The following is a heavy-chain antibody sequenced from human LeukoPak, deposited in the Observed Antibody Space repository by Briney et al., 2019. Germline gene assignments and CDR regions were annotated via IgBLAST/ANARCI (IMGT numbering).Heavy chain of an antibody. CDR3: ARDHLAVAGTDYFDY. J-gene: IGHJ4*02. CDR2: INPKSGDT. V-gene: IGHV1-2*02. CDR1: GYTFTGYY. Sequence: PGASVTVSCKASGYTFTGYYIHWVRQAPGQGPQWMGWINPKSGDTNYAQKFQGRVTMTRDTSISTAYMELSRLTSDDTAVYYCARDHLAVAGTDYFDYWGQGTLVTVSS. D-gene: IGHD6-19*01.